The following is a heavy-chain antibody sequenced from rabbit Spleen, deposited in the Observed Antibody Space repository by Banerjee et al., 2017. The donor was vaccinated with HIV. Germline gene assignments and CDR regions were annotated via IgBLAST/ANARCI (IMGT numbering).Heavy chain of an antibody. D-gene: IGHD8-1*01. Sequence: QSLEESGGDLVKPGASLTLTCTASGFSFSSSDYMCWVRPAPGKGLEWISCIAGGSSDFTYSATWAKGRFTCSKTSSTTVTLQMTSLTVADTATYFCARDTGSSFSSYGMDLWGPGTLVTVS. J-gene: IGHJ6*01. V-gene: IGHV1S40*01. CDR1: GFSFSSSDY. CDR3: ARDTGSSFSSYGMDL. CDR2: IAGGSSDFT.